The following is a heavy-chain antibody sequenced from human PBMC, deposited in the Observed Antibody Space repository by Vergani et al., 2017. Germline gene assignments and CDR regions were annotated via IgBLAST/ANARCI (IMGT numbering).Heavy chain of an antibody. V-gene: IGHV3-9*01. Sequence: EVQLVESGGHLAQPGRSLTLSCAASGFTFEDYSMYWVRQAPHRGLGWISGISWKCGYIGYADSVKGRFTISRDNAKTSLFLEMNSLRVDDTAIYYYTKGQVTVSAGHFESWGRGILVTVSS. J-gene: IGHJ4*02. CDR3: TKGQVTVSAGHFES. CDR1: GFTFEDYS. CDR2: ISWKCGYI. D-gene: IGHD2-2*01.